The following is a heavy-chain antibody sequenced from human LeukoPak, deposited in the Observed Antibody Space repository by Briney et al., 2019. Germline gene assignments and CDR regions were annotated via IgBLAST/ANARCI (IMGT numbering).Heavy chain of an antibody. CDR3: ASSLGSHPTLYSFDY. V-gene: IGHV1-69*13. J-gene: IGHJ4*02. CDR2: IIPIFGTA. CDR1: GATFSIYA. D-gene: IGHD2-15*01. Sequence: SVKVSCTASGATFSIYAISWVRQAPGQGLELMGGIIPIFGTANYSQKFQGRVTITADEATSTPYMELSSLRSEDTAVYYCASSLGSHPTLYSFDYWGEGTLVTVSS.